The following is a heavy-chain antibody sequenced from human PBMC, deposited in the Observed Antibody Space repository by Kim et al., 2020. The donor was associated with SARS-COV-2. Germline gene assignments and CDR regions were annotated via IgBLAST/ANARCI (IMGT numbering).Heavy chain of an antibody. Sequence: GGSLRLSCAASGFSFSGYAMSWVRQAPGKGLEWVSTVSGSGASTFYADSVTGRFTISRDNSKNTLYLQLNSLRVEDTAVYYCAKGSRGYTNYYFDYWGQGTLVTVSS. V-gene: IGHV3-23*01. CDR1: GFSFSGYA. J-gene: IGHJ4*02. CDR3: AKGSRGYTNYYFDY. D-gene: IGHD6-25*01. CDR2: VSGSGAST.